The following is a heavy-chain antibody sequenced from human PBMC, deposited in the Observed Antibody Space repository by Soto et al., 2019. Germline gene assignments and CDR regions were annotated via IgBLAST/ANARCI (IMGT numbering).Heavy chain of an antibody. Sequence: GGSLRLSCAASGFTFTRYSMNWVRQAPGKGLEWVSSISSTTNYIYYADSMKGRFTVSRDNAKNSVYLEMNSLRAEGTAVYYCARDSPSDYGIHGPFDYWGQGTLVTVSS. CDR2: ISSTTNYI. J-gene: IGHJ4*02. V-gene: IGHV3-21*01. CDR3: ARDSPSDYGIHGPFDY. D-gene: IGHD3-10*01. CDR1: GFTFTRYS.